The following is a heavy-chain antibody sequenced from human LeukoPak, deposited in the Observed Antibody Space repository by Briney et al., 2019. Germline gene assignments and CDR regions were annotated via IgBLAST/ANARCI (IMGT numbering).Heavy chain of an antibody. CDR3: ARTYYDSSGYYQQIFFDY. CDR1: GGSISSYY. D-gene: IGHD3-22*01. Sequence: SETLSLTCTVSGGSISSYYWSWIRQPPGKGLEWIGYIYYSGSTNYNPSLKSRVTISVDTSKNQFSLKLSSVTAADTAVYYCARTYYDSSGYYQQIFFDYWGQGTLVTVSS. CDR2: IYYSGST. V-gene: IGHV4-59*01. J-gene: IGHJ4*02.